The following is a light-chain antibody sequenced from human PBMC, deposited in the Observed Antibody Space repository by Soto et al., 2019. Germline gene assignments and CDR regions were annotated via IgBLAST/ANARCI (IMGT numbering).Light chain of an antibody. V-gene: IGKV3-15*01. CDR1: QSVSSK. J-gene: IGKJ1*01. CDR3: QQYNNWPGT. Sequence: EIVLTQSPGTLSVCPGERATLSCRASQSVSSKLAWYQQKPGQAPRLLFYGASTGATGIPARFSGSGSETEFTLSISSLQSEDFVVYYCQQYNNWPGTFGQGTKVEIK. CDR2: GAS.